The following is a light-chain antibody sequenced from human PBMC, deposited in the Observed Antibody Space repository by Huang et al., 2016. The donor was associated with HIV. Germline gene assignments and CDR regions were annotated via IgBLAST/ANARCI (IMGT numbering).Light chain of an antibody. V-gene: IGKV3-15*01. J-gene: IGKJ5*01. CDR3: QRYDNWPLT. Sequence: ERVMTQSPATLSVAPGERVTLSCRASHSVSSNLAWYQQKPGQAPRLLIHGASTRAGGIPAGVSGSGSGTEFTLAIRSRQSEDSGFYCCQRYDNWPLTCGQGTQLEIK. CDR1: HSVSSN. CDR2: GAS.